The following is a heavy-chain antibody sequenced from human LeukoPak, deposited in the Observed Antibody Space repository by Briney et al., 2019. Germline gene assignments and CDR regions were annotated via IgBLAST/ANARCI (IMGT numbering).Heavy chain of an antibody. CDR1: GFSFSSSW. Sequence: GGSLRLSCVASGFSFSSSWMTWVRQAPGKGLEWVANIKTDGSTKEYVDSVKGRFTISRDNAENSLYLQMHSLRAEDTAVYYCARDPYDRGDRYFGAFDIWGRGTMVTVSS. D-gene: IGHD3-22*01. V-gene: IGHV3-7*01. CDR2: IKTDGSTK. J-gene: IGHJ3*02. CDR3: ARDPYDRGDRYFGAFDI.